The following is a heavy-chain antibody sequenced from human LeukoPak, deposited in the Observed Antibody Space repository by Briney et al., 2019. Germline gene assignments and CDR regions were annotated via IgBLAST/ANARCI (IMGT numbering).Heavy chain of an antibody. J-gene: IGHJ4*02. CDR2: ISWNSGSI. CDR1: GFTFDDYA. CDR3: AKEDPTGGFGEFGFDY. Sequence: GGSLRLSCAASGFTFDDYAMHWVRQAPGKGLEWVSGISWNSGSIVYADSVKGRFTISRDNAKNSLYLQMNSLRAEDTALYYCAKEDPTGGFGEFGFDYWGQGTLVTVSS. V-gene: IGHV3-9*01. D-gene: IGHD3-10*01.